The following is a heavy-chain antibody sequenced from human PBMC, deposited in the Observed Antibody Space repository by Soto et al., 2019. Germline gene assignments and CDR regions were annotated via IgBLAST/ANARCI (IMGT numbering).Heavy chain of an antibody. CDR1: GFTFRSYA. V-gene: IGHV3-23*01. J-gene: IGHJ4*02. D-gene: IGHD2-15*01. Sequence: PGGSLRLSCTASGFTFRSYAMSWVRQAPGKGLEWVSAISGSGDSTYYADSVKGRFTISRDNSKNTLYLQMSSLRADDTAVYYCAKAVQGCGGSCHRFDYWGQGTLVTVSS. CDR2: ISGSGDST. CDR3: AKAVQGCGGSCHRFDY.